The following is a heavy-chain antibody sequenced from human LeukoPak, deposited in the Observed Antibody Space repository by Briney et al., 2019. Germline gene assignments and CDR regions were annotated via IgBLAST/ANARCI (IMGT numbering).Heavy chain of an antibody. J-gene: IGHJ4*02. CDR2: IYPGDSDT. D-gene: IGHD3-10*01. V-gene: IGHV5-51*01. Sequence: GESLKISCEGSGYSFTSYWIGWVRQMPGKGLEWIGIIYPGDSDTRYSPSFQGQVTISADKSISTAFLQWSSLQASDTAMYYCARSSAMTYNGPRDYWGQGTLVTVSS. CDR3: ARSSAMTYNGPRDY. CDR1: GYSFTSYW.